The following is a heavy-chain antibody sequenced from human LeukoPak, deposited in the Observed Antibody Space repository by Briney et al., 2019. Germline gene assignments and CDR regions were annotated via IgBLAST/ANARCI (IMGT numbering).Heavy chain of an antibody. CDR2: MYHTGGP. J-gene: IGHJ4*02. Sequence: SETLSLTCAVSDYSFSSGYYWAWIRQPPGKGLEWIASMYHTGGPYYNPSLKSRATLSVDTSKNQLSLKLSSVTAADTAVYFCARHITSNKRFDYWGQGTLVTVSP. CDR3: ARHITSNKRFDY. D-gene: IGHD3-16*01. V-gene: IGHV4-38-2*01. CDR1: DYSFSSGYY.